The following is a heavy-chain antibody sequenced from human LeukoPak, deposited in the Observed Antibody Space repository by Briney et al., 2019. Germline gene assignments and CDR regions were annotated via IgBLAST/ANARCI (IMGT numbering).Heavy chain of an antibody. V-gene: IGHV3-21*01. CDR1: GFTFSSYS. J-gene: IGHJ4*02. CDR3: ARAAEAAAGTFDY. Sequence: GGSLRLSCAASGFTFSSYSMIWVRQAPGKGLEWVSSISSSSSYIYYADSVKGRFTISRDNAKNSLYLQMNSLRAEDTAVYYCARAAEAAAGTFDYWGQGTLVTVSS. D-gene: IGHD6-13*01. CDR2: ISSSSSYI.